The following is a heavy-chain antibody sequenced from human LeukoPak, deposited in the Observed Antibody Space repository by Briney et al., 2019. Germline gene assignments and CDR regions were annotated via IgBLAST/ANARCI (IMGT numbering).Heavy chain of an antibody. Sequence: ASVKVSCTASGGTFISYAISWVRQAPGQGLEWMGRIIPILGIANYAQKFQGRVTITADKSTSTAYMELSSLRAEDTAVYYWAKVRSSWYDDAFDIWGQGTMVTVSS. CDR2: IIPILGIA. D-gene: IGHD6-13*01. CDR3: AKVRSSWYDDAFDI. V-gene: IGHV1-69*04. J-gene: IGHJ3*02. CDR1: GGTFISYA.